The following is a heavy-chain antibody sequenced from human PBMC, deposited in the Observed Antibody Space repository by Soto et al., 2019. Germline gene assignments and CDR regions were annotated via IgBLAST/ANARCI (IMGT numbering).Heavy chain of an antibody. D-gene: IGHD1-26*01. Sequence: GSLRLSCAVSGFTLSSHAMHWVRQAPGKGLEWVALILSDGSNKYYADSVKGRFTTSRDNSKNTMNLQMNSQSVEDTAVYYCARDDEGGSDCDLGYWGQGALVTVPP. CDR3: ARDDEGGSDCDLGY. CDR1: GFTLSSHA. V-gene: IGHV3-30-3*01. J-gene: IGHJ4*02. CDR2: ILSDGSNK.